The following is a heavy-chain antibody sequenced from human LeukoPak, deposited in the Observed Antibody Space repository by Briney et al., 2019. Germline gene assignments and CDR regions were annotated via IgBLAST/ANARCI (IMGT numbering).Heavy chain of an antibody. CDR1: GFTFNTYK. J-gene: IGHJ4*02. D-gene: IGHD3-10*01. V-gene: IGHV3-23*01. Sequence: GGSLRLSCSASGFTFNTYKMIWVRQAPGKGLEWVSTISGGGGSTYYAGSVKGRFTISRDNSKNTLSLQMNTLRAEDTAVYYCNYYGSGTPLYFDYWGQGTLVTVSS. CDR3: NYYGSGTPLYFDY. CDR2: ISGGGGST.